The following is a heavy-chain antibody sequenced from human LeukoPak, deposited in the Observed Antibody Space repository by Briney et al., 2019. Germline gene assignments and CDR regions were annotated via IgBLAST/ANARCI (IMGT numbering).Heavy chain of an antibody. J-gene: IGHJ4*02. CDR2: IKEDGSEK. CDR3: ARDSSGYQ. V-gene: IGHV3-7*01. CDR1: GFTFSTYW. D-gene: IGHD3-22*01. Sequence: GGSLRLSCAASGFTFSTYWMSWVRQAPGKGPEWVANIKEDGSEKYYGDSVKGRFTISRDNAKNSLYLEMNSLRVEDTAVYYCARDSSGYQWGQGTLVTVSS.